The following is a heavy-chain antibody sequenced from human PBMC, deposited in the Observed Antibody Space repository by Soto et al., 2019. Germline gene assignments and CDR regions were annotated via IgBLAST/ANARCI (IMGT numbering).Heavy chain of an antibody. CDR3: ARPMRYYYDSSGRWAWFDP. V-gene: IGHV1-69*12. D-gene: IGHD3-22*01. J-gene: IGHJ5*02. CDR2: IIPIFGTA. CDR1: GGTFNSYA. Sequence: QVQLVQSGAEVKKPGSSVKVSCKASGGTFNSYAISWVRQAPGQGLEWMGGIIPIFGTAKYAQKFQGRVTITADESTSTAYMELSSLRSEDTAVYYCARPMRYYYDSSGRWAWFDPWGQGTLVTVAS.